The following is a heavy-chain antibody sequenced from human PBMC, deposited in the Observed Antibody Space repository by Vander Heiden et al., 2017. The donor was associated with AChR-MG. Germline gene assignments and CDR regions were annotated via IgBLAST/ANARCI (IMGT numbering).Heavy chain of an antibody. CDR2: ISGSGGST. V-gene: IGHV3-23*01. Sequence: EVQLLESGGGLVQPGGSLRLSCAASGFTFSSYAMSGVRQAPGKGLEWVSAISGSGGSTYYADSVKGRFTISRDNSKNTLYLQMNSLRAEDTAVYYCAPDQVFAYYYDSSGDGAFDIWGQGTMVTVSS. D-gene: IGHD3-22*01. CDR1: GFTFSSYA. CDR3: APDQVFAYYYDSSGDGAFDI. J-gene: IGHJ3*02.